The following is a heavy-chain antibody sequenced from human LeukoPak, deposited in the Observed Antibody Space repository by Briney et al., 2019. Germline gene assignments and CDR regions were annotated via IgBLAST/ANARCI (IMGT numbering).Heavy chain of an antibody. CDR3: AKDPTDDYVWGSYRPRGYFDY. Sequence: GGSLRLSCAASGFTFDDYAMHWVRQAPGKGLEWVSGISWNSDSIGYADSVKGRFTISRDNAKNSLYLQMNSLRADDTALYYCAKDPTDDYVWGSYRPRGYFDYWGQGTLVTVSS. CDR2: ISWNSDSI. CDR1: GFTFDDYA. V-gene: IGHV3-9*01. J-gene: IGHJ4*02. D-gene: IGHD3-16*02.